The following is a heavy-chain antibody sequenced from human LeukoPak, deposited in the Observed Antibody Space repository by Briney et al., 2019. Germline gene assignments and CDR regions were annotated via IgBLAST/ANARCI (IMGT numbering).Heavy chain of an antibody. CDR2: INHSGST. CDR3: ARELVLTGSWFDP. CDR1: GGSFSGYY. J-gene: IGHJ5*02. V-gene: IGHV4-34*01. Sequence: PSETLSLTCAVYGGSFSGYYWSWIRQPPGKGLEWIGEINHSGSTNYNPSLKSRVTISVDTSKNQFSLKLSSVTAADTAVYYCARELVLTGSWFDPWGQGTLVTVSS. D-gene: IGHD3-10*01.